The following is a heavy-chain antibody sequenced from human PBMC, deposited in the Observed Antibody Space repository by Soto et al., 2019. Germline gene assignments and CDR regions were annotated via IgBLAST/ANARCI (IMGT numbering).Heavy chain of an antibody. J-gene: IGHJ4*02. Sequence: ASVKVSCKASGGTFTSYAISWVRQAPGQGLEWMGGIIPIFDTTNYAQKFQGRVTITADESTSTAYMELGNLRSEDTAVYYCARALYDSSPYYFDYWGQGTLVTVSS. D-gene: IGHD3-3*01. V-gene: IGHV1-69*13. CDR2: IIPIFDTT. CDR1: GGTFTSYA. CDR3: ARALYDSSPYYFDY.